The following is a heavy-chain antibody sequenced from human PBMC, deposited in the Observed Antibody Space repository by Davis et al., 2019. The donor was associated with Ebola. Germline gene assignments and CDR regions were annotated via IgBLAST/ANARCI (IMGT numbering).Heavy chain of an antibody. V-gene: IGHV3-23*01. Sequence: GESLKISCAASGFTFSSYGMSWVRQTPGKGLKWVSGISASGGNRYYGDSVKGRFTISRDNSKNTLYLQMNSLRAEDTAVYYCAREGYYERYAMDVWGQGTTVTVSS. D-gene: IGHD3-22*01. CDR1: GFTFSSYG. CDR2: ISASGGNR. CDR3: AREGYYERYAMDV. J-gene: IGHJ6*02.